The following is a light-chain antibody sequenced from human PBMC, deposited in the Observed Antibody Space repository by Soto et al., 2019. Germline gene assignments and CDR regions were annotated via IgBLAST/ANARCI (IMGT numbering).Light chain of an antibody. CDR1: QSVSSSY. Sequence: EIVLTQSPGTLSLSPGERATLSCRASQSVSSSYLAWYQQKPGQAPRLLIYGASSRATGIPDRFSGSGSETDFSLTISRLEPEDFAVYYCQQYGRSPWTVGQGTKVDSK. J-gene: IGKJ1*01. CDR2: GAS. CDR3: QQYGRSPWT. V-gene: IGKV3-20*01.